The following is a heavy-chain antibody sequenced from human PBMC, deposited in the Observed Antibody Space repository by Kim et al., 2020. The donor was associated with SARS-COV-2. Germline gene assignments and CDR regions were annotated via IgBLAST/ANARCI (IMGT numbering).Heavy chain of an antibody. CDR2: IRGTGNDL. J-gene: IGHJ6*02. CDR1: GFAFSSNA. CDR3: AKSKWDYSASDD. Sequence: GGSLRLSCAASGFAFSSNAMDWVRQAPGKGLEWVSSIRGTGNDLYYADSVRGRFTISRDICKNTLYLQMNSLRAEDTALYYCAKSKWDYSASDDCGQVTT. D-gene: IGHD4-4*01. V-gene: IGHV3-23*01.